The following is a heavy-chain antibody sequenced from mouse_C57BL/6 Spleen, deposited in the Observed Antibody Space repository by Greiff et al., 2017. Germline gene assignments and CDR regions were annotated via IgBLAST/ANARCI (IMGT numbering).Heavy chain of an antibody. J-gene: IGHJ3*01. D-gene: IGHD4-1*01. CDR2: IHPNSGST. CDR3: ARDWDRFAY. Sequence: VQLKQPGAELVKPGASVKLSCKASGYTFTSYWMHWVKQRPGQGLEWIGMIHPNSGSTNYNEKFKSKATLTVDKSSSTAYMQLSSLTSEDSAVYYCARDWDRFAYWGQGTLVTVSA. CDR1: GYTFTSYW. V-gene: IGHV1-64*01.